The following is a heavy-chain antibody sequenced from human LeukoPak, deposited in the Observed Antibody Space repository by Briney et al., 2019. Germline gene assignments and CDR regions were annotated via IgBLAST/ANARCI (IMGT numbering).Heavy chain of an antibody. D-gene: IGHD4-17*01. CDR1: GFTSSSYG. V-gene: IGHV3-30*18. Sequence: GGSLRLSCAASGFTSSSYGMHWVRQAPGKGLEWVAVISYDGSNKYYADSVKGRFTISRDNSKNTLYLQMNSLRAEDTAVYYCANEVGDYGDYGGVYWGQGTLVTVSS. CDR3: ANEVGDYGDYGGVY. J-gene: IGHJ4*02. CDR2: ISYDGSNK.